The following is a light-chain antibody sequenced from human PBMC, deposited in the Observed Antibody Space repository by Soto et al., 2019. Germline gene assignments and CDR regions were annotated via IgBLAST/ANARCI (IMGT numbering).Light chain of an antibody. CDR2: DAY. V-gene: IGKV1-39*01. CDR3: QQSYSTPLT. J-gene: IGKJ4*01. Sequence: DIHITQSPSTLSASVGARVTITCRASQSFSGTLAWYQQRPGKAHKLLIYDAYSLERGVPSRFSGSGSGTDFTLTISSLQPEDFATYYCQQSYSTPLTFGGGTKVDIK. CDR1: QSFSGT.